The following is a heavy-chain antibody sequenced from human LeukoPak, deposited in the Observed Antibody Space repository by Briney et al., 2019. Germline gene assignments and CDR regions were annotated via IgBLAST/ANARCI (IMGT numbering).Heavy chain of an antibody. CDR2: ISYDGSNK. CDR1: GFTFSSYA. V-gene: IGHV3-30*04. D-gene: IGHD2-2*01. Sequence: GGSLRLSCAASGFTFSSYAMHWVRQAPGKGLEWVAVISYDGSNKYYADSVKGRFTISRDNSKNTLYLQMNSLRAEDTAVYYCATDIVVVPAGISWGQGTLVTVSS. J-gene: IGHJ4*02. CDR3: ATDIVVVPAGIS.